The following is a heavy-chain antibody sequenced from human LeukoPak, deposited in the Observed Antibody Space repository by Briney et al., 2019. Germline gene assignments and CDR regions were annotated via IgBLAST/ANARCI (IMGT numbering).Heavy chain of an antibody. CDR1: GFTFSSYD. Sequence: GGSLRLSCAASGFTFSSYDMHWVRQATGKGLEWVSAIGTAGDTYYPGSVKGRFTISRDNSKNTLYLQMNSLRAEDTAVYSCAKDLYGSWGQGTLVTVSS. J-gene: IGHJ4*02. V-gene: IGHV3-13*01. D-gene: IGHD4-17*01. CDR3: AKDLYGS. CDR2: IGTAGDT.